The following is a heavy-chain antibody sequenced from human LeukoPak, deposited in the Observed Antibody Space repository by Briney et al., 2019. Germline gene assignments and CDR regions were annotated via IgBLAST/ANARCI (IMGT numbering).Heavy chain of an antibody. D-gene: IGHD3-10*01. CDR1: GFSFSRHW. J-gene: IGHJ3*02. V-gene: IGHV3-7*03. CDR3: AKDEIVLWFGPGRNDAFDI. CDR2: ISQDGGTK. Sequence: HPGGSLRLSCAASGFSFSRHWMSWVRHTPGKGLEWVANISQDGGTKYYRDFAKGRFTISRDNSKNTLYLQMNSLRAEDTAIYYCAKDEIVLWFGPGRNDAFDIWGQGTMVTVSS.